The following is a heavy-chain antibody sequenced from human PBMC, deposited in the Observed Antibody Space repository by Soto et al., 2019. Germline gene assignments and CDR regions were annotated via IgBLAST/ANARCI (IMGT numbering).Heavy chain of an antibody. CDR3: ARDSPIGSTFSGHDDIDS. CDR2: IIPILDIT. V-gene: IGHV1-69*08. Sequence: QVQLVQSGAEVKKPGSSVKVSCKASGSTFSNHIITWVRQAPGQGLEWMGRIIPILDITNYAQKFQGRITITADKSTTTAYMEVSSLSSEDTAVYHCARDSPIGSTFSGHDDIDSWGQGTLVTVSS. J-gene: IGHJ4*02. D-gene: IGHD5-12*01. CDR1: GSTFSNHI.